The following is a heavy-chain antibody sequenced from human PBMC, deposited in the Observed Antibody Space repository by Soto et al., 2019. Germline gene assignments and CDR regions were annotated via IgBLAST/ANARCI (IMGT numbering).Heavy chain of an antibody. V-gene: IGHV3-30-3*01. Sequence: QVQLVESGGGVVQPGRSLRLSCAASGFTFSSYAMHWVRQVPGKGPERVAVISYDGSNKYYADSVKRRFTISRDNSKNTLYMQMNSLRAEDTAVYYCARPLWRDDYNWGYFDLWGRGTLVTVSS. CDR1: GFTFSSYA. CDR2: ISYDGSNK. CDR3: ARPLWRDDYNWGYFDL. D-gene: IGHD4-4*01. J-gene: IGHJ2*01.